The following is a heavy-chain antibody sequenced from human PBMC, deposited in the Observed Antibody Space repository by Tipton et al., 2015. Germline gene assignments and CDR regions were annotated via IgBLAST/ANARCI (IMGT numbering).Heavy chain of an antibody. CDR3: ARGVDRSGPYYDY. D-gene: IGHD3-22*01. J-gene: IGHJ4*02. V-gene: IGHV4-61*01. CDR2: IYHSGST. Sequence: LRLSCTVSGGSVSSGSSYWSWIRQPPGKGLEWIGYIYHSGSTNYNPSLKSRVTILLDTSKNQISLRLTSVTAADTAVYYCARGVDRSGPYYDYWGQGALVTVSS. CDR1: GGSVSSGSSY.